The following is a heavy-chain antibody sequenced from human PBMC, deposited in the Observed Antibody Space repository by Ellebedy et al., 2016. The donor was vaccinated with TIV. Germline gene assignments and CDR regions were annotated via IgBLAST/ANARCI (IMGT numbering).Heavy chain of an antibody. J-gene: IGHJ6*02. CDR3: ARDGAYGDYSPGYYGMDV. CDR1: GFTFNSYW. CDR2: INQDGSRI. D-gene: IGHD3-22*01. Sequence: GGSLRLSCVASGFTFNSYWMSWVRQAPGKGLEWVANINQDGSRIYYVDSVKGRFSISRDNAKNSVFLRMNTLRVEGTAVYHCARDGAYGDYSPGYYGMDVWGQGTTVTVSS. V-gene: IGHV3-7*03.